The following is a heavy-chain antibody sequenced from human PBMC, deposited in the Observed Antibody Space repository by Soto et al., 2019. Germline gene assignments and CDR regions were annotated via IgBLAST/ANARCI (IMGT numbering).Heavy chain of an antibody. D-gene: IGHD3-9*01. Sequence: GASVKVACKSSGGTFSSYTISWVRQAPGQGLEWMGRIIPILGIANYAQKFQGRVTITADKSTSTAYMELSSLRSEDTAVYYCARAVHYDISKIRWGQGTLVTVSS. J-gene: IGHJ4*02. CDR1: GGTFSSYT. CDR3: ARAVHYDISKIR. V-gene: IGHV1-69*02. CDR2: IIPILGIA.